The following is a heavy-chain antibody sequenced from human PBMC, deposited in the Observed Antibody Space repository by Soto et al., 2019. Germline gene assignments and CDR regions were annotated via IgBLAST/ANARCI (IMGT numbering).Heavy chain of an antibody. Sequence: PSDTLSLTGTVSDDFISSYYWNWIRKPAGKGLGWIGRVFTNGATHYNASLEGLVTMSVDTSKNQSSLKLTSVTAADTAVYFCARADYEILSGSYAMDVWGQGTTVTVSS. D-gene: IGHD3-9*01. J-gene: IGHJ6*02. V-gene: IGHV4-4*07. CDR3: ARADYEILSGSYAMDV. CDR1: DDFISSYY. CDR2: VFTNGAT.